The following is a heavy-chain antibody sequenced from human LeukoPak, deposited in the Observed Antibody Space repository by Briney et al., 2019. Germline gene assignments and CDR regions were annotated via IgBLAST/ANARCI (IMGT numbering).Heavy chain of an antibody. CDR1: GFSFSNSA. J-gene: IGHJ3*02. CDR3: AAERYGGISDCCNFEI. V-gene: IGHV1-58*01. CDR2: IIVGSGIT. D-gene: IGHD4-23*01. Sequence: GASVKVSCKSSGFSFSNSAVQWVRQARGQRLEWIGWIIVGSGITNYAQSLQGRLTITRDMSTNTAYMELSSLRSEDTAVYYCAAERYGGISDCCNFEIWGQGTMVTVSS.